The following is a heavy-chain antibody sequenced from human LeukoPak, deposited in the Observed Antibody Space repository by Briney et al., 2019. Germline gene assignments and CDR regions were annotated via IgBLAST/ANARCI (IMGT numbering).Heavy chain of an antibody. CDR2: IYNSGTT. V-gene: IGHV4-59*01. CDR3: ARGPSDRADI. CDR1: GASISPSY. Sequence: PSETLSLTCSVSGASISPSYWSWLRQPPGRGLEWIGYIYNSGTTNYNTSLASRVTISLDTSKNQFSLRLSSVSAVDTAVYYCARGPSDRADIWGQGTMVTVSS. J-gene: IGHJ3*02. D-gene: IGHD3-16*02.